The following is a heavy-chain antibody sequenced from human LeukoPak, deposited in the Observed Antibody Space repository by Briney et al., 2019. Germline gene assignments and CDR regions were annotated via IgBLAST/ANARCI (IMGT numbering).Heavy chain of an antibody. D-gene: IGHD3-22*01. V-gene: IGHV3-23*01. CDR1: GFTFSSYA. CDR2: ISGSGGTT. CDR3: ARRGVVIRVILVGFHKEAYYFDS. J-gene: IGHJ4*02. Sequence: PGGSLRLSCAGSGFTFSSYAMRWVGQAPGKGLEWVSAISGSGGTTYYADSVKGRITISRDNSKNTLYLQMNSLRAEDTAVYFCARRGVVIRVILVGFHKEAYYFDSWGQGALVTVSS.